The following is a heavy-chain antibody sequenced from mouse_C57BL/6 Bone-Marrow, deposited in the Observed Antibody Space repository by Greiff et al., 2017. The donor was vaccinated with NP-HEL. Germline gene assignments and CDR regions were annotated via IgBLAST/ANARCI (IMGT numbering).Heavy chain of an antibody. J-gene: IGHJ1*03. V-gene: IGHV1-55*01. CDR3: AVGYGSSDDWYFDV. CDR1: GYTFTSYW. CDR2: IYPGSGST. D-gene: IGHD1-1*01. Sequence: QVQLQQPGAELVKPGASVKMSCKASGYTFTSYWITWVKQRPGQGLEWIGDIYPGSGSTNYNEKFKSKATLTVDTSSSTAYMQLSSLTSEDSAVYYCAVGYGSSDDWYFDVWGTGTTVTVSS.